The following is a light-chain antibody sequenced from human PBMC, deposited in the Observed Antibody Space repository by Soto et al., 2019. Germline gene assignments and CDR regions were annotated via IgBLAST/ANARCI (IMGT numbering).Light chain of an antibody. J-gene: IGKJ1*01. Sequence: DIQMTQSPSTLSASVGDRVTITCRASQTIGRYLAWYQQKAGKPPKVLIWDASSLGSGVPLRFSGSGSGTEFSLTISGLQPDDFATYDCQQYNTYSTWTFGQGTKVEIK. V-gene: IGKV1-5*01. CDR2: DAS. CDR1: QTIGRY. CDR3: QQYNTYSTWT.